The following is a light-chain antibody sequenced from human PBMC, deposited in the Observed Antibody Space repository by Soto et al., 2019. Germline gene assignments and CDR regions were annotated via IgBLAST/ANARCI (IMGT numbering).Light chain of an antibody. V-gene: IGKV1-39*01. J-gene: IGKJ1*01. CDR2: AAS. CDR1: QSISTY. Sequence: DIQMTQSPSSLSASVGDRVTITCRASQSISTYLNWYQQKAGLAPKLLIYAASSLQSGVPSRFSGSGSGTDFTLTISSLQPEDFATYYCPQTYSTPPTFGQGTKVEIK. CDR3: PQTYSTPPT.